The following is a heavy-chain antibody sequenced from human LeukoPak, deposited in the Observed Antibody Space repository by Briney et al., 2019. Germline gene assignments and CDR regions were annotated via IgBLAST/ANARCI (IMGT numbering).Heavy chain of an antibody. J-gene: IGHJ6*03. Sequence: PGGSLRLSCAASGFAVSSNYMSWVRQAPGKGLEWVAVIYSGGSTNYADSVKGRFTISRDNAKNSLYLQMNSLRAEDTAVYYCARDVTAYYYGSEINYYYMDVWGKGTTVTVSS. V-gene: IGHV3-66*01. CDR3: ARDVTAYYYGSEINYYYMDV. CDR1: GFAVSSNY. D-gene: IGHD3-10*01. CDR2: IYSGGST.